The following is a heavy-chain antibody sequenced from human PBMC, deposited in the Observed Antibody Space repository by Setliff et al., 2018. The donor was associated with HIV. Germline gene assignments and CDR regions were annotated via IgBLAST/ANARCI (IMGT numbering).Heavy chain of an antibody. J-gene: IGHJ6*03. CDR3: ARAAGYTGGWGYGATYHYYMDV. CDR2: INQDGSEK. Sequence: GGSLRLSCGASGFTFRDYLMIWVRQAPGKGLECVANINQDGSEKYHVGSVKGRFTISRGNAKNTLYLQMTSLRAEDTAVYYCARAAGYTGGWGYGATYHYYMDVWGKGTTVTVSS. CDR1: GFTFRDYL. V-gene: IGHV3-7*01. D-gene: IGHD6-19*01.